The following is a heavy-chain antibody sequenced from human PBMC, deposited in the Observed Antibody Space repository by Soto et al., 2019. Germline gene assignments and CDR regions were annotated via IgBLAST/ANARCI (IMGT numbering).Heavy chain of an antibody. J-gene: IGHJ5*02. V-gene: IGHV3-33*01. D-gene: IGHD1-20*01. CDR1: GFTFSSYG. Sequence: QVQLVESGGGVVQPGRSLRLSCAASGFTFSSYGMHWVRQAPGKGLEWVAVIWYDGSNKYYADSVKGRFTISRDNSKNTLYLQMISLSAEDTAVYYCARAYGEDNWNFDPWGQGTLVTVSS. CDR3: ARAYGEDNWNFDP. CDR2: IWYDGSNK.